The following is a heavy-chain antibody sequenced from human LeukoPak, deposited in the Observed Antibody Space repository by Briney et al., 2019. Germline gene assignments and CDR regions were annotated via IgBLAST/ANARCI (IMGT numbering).Heavy chain of an antibody. CDR2: ISGSGGSA. CDR3: AKGGLGYCSGGSCYPGDAFDI. V-gene: IGHV3-23*01. J-gene: IGHJ3*02. Sequence: GGSLRLSCAASGFTFSSYAMSWVRQAPGKGLEWVSAISGSGGSAYYADSVKGRFTISRDNSKNTLYLQMNSLRAEDTAVYYCAKGGLGYCSGGSCYPGDAFDIWGQGTMVTVSS. D-gene: IGHD2-15*01. CDR1: GFTFSSYA.